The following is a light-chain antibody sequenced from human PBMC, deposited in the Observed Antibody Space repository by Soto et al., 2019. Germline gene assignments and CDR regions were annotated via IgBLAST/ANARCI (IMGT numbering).Light chain of an antibody. V-gene: IGLV1-51*01. CDR2: DNN. CDR1: SSNIGRNS. CDR3: ATWDSSLSAGV. J-gene: IGLJ3*02. Sequence: QSVLTQPPSVSAAPGQKVTISCSGSSSNIGRNSVSWYRQFPGTVPKLLIYDNNKRPSEIPDRFSGSKSGTSATLGITGLQTGDEADYYCATWDSSLSAGVFGGGTKVTVL.